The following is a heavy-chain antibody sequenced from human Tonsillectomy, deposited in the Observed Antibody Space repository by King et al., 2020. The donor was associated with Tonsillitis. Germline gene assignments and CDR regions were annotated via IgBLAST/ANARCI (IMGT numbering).Heavy chain of an antibody. J-gene: IGHJ3*02. CDR1: GFTFSSYG. CDR2: IRYDGSNK. CDR3: AKDGGRYSGDEADAFDI. V-gene: IGHV3-30*02. D-gene: IGHD5-12*01. Sequence: VQLVESGGGVVQPGGSLRLSCAASGFTFSSYGMHWVRQAPGKGLEWVAFIRYDGSNKYYADSVKGRFTISRDNSKNTLYLQMNSLRAEDTAVYYCAKDGGRYSGDEADAFDIWGQGTMVTVSS.